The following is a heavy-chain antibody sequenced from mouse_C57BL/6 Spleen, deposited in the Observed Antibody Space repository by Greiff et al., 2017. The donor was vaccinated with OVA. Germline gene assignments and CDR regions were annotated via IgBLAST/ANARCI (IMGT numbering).Heavy chain of an antibody. CDR3: AREDEYDEGEAY. J-gene: IGHJ3*01. D-gene: IGHD2-4*01. CDR1: GFTFSDYG. V-gene: IGHV5-17*01. CDR2: ISSGSSTI. Sequence: EVNVVESGGGLVKPGGSLKLSCAASGFTFSDYGMHWVRQAPEKGLEWVAYISSGSSTIYYADTVKGRFTISRDKAKNTLFLQMTSLRSEDTAMYYCAREDEYDEGEAYWGQGTLVTVSA.